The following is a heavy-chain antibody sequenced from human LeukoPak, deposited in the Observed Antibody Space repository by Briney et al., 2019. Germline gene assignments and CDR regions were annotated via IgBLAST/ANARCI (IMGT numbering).Heavy chain of an antibody. J-gene: IGHJ3*02. CDR3: AREYCSGGSCYNDAFDI. V-gene: IGHV3-21*01. CDR1: GFTFSNYS. CDR2: ISGASSYI. D-gene: IGHD2-15*01. Sequence: PGGSLRLSCAASGFTFSNYSMNWVRQAPGKGLEWVSSISGASSYIYHADSVRGRFTISRDNAKNSLYLQMNNLRAEDTAVYYCAREYCSGGSCYNDAFDIWGQGTMVTVSS.